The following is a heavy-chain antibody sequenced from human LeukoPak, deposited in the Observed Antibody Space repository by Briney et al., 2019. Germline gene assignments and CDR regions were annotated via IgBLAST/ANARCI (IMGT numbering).Heavy chain of an antibody. CDR3: ARRRYYDSTGYLE. Sequence: SETLSLTCTISGGFISSSSYDWGWIRQPPGKGLEWIGDIYYSGSTYYNPALKSRVSVSIDTSKNQFSLELRSVAAADTALYYCARRRYYDSTGYLEWGQGTLVTVTS. CDR2: IYYSGST. D-gene: IGHD3-22*01. CDR1: GGFISSSSYD. J-gene: IGHJ1*01. V-gene: IGHV4-39*01.